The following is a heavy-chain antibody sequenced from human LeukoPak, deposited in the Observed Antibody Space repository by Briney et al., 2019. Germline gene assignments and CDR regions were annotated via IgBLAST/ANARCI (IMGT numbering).Heavy chain of an antibody. D-gene: IGHD2-2*01. CDR3: ARDGVVVPAALDY. J-gene: IGHJ4*02. Sequence: ASVKVSCKASGYTFTCYYMHWVRQAPGQGLEWMGWINPNSGGTNYAQKFQGRVTMTRDTSISTAYMELTRLRSDDTAVYYCARDGVVVPAALDYWGQGTLVTVSS. V-gene: IGHV1-2*02. CDR1: GYTFTCYY. CDR2: INPNSGGT.